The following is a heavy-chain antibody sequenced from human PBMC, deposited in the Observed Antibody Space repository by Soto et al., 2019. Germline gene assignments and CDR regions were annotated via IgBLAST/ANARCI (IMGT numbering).Heavy chain of an antibody. D-gene: IGHD1-20*01. CDR2: ISSSSSYT. CDR3: ARDTSVFGYFDY. CDR1: GFTFSDYY. V-gene: IGHV3-11*06. Sequence: QVQLVESGGGLVKPGGSLRLSCAASGFTFSDYYMSWIRQAPGKGLEWVSYISSSSSYTNYADSVKGRFTISRDNAKNSLYLKMNSLRAEDTAVYYCARDTSVFGYFDYWGQGTLVTVSS. J-gene: IGHJ4*02.